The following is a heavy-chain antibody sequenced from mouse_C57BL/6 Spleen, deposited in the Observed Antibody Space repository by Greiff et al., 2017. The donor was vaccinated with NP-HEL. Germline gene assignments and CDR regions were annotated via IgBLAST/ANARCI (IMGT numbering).Heavy chain of an antibody. CDR2: ISSGGDYI. J-gene: IGHJ2*01. V-gene: IGHV5-9-1*02. D-gene: IGHD1-1*01. CDR1: GFTFSSYA. CDR3: TRGGYYYGSRPDYFDY. Sequence: EVMLVESGEGLVKPGGSLKLSCAASGFTFSSYAMSWVRQTPEKRLEWVAYISSGGDYIYYADTVKGRFTISRDNARNTLYLQMSSLKSEDTAMYYCTRGGYYYGSRPDYFDYWGQGTTLTVSS.